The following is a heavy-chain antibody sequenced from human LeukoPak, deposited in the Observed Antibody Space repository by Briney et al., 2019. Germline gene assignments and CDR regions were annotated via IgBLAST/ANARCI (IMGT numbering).Heavy chain of an antibody. J-gene: IGHJ3*02. CDR3: ARVGCSSTSCYNFWGAFDI. Sequence: PGRSLRLSCAASGFTFSSYAMHWVRQAPGKGLEWVAVISYDGSNKYYADSVKGRFTISRDNSKNTLYLQMNSLRAEDTAVYYCARVGCSSTSCYNFWGAFDIWGQGTMVTVSS. D-gene: IGHD2-2*02. V-gene: IGHV3-30-3*01. CDR2: ISYDGSNK. CDR1: GFTFSSYA.